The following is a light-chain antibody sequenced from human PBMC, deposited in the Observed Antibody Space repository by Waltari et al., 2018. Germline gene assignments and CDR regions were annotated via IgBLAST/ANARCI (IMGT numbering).Light chain of an antibody. CDR1: SSDVGSYDL. CDR2: EVY. J-gene: IGLJ2*01. CDR3: CSYAGSSTFT. V-gene: IGLV2-23*02. Sequence: QSALTQPASVSGSPGQSITISCTGTSSDVGSYDLVSWYPQHPGKAPKLMIYEVYKRPSGVSMSFSGSKSGNTASLTISGLQAEDEADYYCCSYAGSSTFTFGGGTKLTVL.